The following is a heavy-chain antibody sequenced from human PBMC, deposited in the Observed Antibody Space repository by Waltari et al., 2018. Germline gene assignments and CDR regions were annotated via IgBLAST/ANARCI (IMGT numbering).Heavy chain of an antibody. CDR2: IYYSGST. CDR3: AGTYDILTGYYPNNWFDP. V-gene: IGHV4-59*01. CDR1: GGSISSYY. D-gene: IGHD3-9*01. J-gene: IGHJ5*02. Sequence: QLQLQESGPGLVKPSETLSLTCTVSGGSISSYYWSWIRQPPGKGLEWIGYIYYSGSTNYNPSLKSRVTISVDTSKNQFSLKLSSVTAADTAVYYCAGTYDILTGYYPNNWFDPWGQ.